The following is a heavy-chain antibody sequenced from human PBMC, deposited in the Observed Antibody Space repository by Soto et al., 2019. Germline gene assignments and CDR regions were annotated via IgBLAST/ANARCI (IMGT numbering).Heavy chain of an antibody. D-gene: IGHD6-6*01. J-gene: IGHJ6*02. Sequence: PSETLSLTCAVYGGSFSGYYWSWIRQPPGKGLEWIGEINHSGSTNYNPSLKSRVTISVDTSKNQFSLKLSSVTAADTAVYYCASDSSSSLFYYYGMDVWGQGTTVTSP. CDR2: INHSGST. V-gene: IGHV4-34*01. CDR1: GGSFSGYY. CDR3: ASDSSSSLFYYYGMDV.